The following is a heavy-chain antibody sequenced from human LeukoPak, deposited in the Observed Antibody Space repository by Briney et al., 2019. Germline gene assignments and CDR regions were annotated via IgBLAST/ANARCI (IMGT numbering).Heavy chain of an antibody. CDR1: GFAFSDNW. J-gene: IGHJ5*02. V-gene: IGHV3-74*01. Sequence: GGSLRLSCAASGFAFSDNWMHWVRQAPGKGLEWVSAINSDGSSINYADSVQGRFTISRDNAKNSLYLQMNSLRAEDTALYYCAKAYGSGSYYSNVWFDPWGQGTLVTVSS. CDR2: INSDGSSI. D-gene: IGHD3-10*01. CDR3: AKAYGSGSYYSNVWFDP.